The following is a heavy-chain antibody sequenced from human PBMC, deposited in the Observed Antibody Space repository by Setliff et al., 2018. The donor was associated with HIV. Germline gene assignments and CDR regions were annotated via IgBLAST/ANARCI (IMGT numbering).Heavy chain of an antibody. D-gene: IGHD3-16*01. Sequence: ETLSLSCEASGFIFSNHDFHWVRQAAAKGLEWVSAIGTGGDTYYVDSVKGRFTISRENARNSLYLQMNSLRVGDTAVYYCAREIRTVYTGGHYFYGIDVWGQGTAVTVSS. CDR2: IGTGGDT. J-gene: IGHJ6*02. CDR3: AREIRTVYTGGHYFYGIDV. CDR1: GFIFSNHD. V-gene: IGHV3-13*01.